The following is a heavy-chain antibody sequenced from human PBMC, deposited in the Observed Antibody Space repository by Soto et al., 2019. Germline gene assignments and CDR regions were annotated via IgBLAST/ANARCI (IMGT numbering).Heavy chain of an antibody. D-gene: IGHD5-18*01. CDR1: GGSISSYY. V-gene: IGHV4-59*01. CDR3: ARPYSSGRRVDY. J-gene: IGHJ4*02. CDR2: IYYSGST. Sequence: QVQLQESGPGLVKPSETLSLTCTVSGGSISSYYWSWIRQPPGKGLEWIGYIYYSGSTNYNPSLMSRVTISVDTSKNQFSLKLSSVTAADTAVYYCARPYSSGRRVDYWGQGTLVTVSS.